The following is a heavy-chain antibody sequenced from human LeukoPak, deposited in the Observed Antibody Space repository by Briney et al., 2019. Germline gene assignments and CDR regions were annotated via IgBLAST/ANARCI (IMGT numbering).Heavy chain of an antibody. D-gene: IGHD6-13*01. V-gene: IGHV3-23*01. CDR3: ARWGGSRWHDFDY. CDR2: ISGSGGIT. J-gene: IGHJ4*02. Sequence: GGSLRLSCAVSGFTFSSYAISWVRQAPGKGLEWVSGISGSGGITYYADSVKGRFTISREESKNTVYLQMISLRGGDTAVYFCARWGGSRWHDFDYWGQGTLVTVSS. CDR1: GFTFSSYA.